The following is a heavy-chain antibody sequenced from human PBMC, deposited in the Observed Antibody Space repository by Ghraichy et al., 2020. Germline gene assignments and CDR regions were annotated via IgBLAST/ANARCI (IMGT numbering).Heavy chain of an antibody. J-gene: IGHJ4*02. Sequence: GGSLRLSCAASGFTFSDYYMSWIRQAPGKGLEWVSYISSSGSTIYYADSVKGRFTISRDNAKNSLYLQMNSLRAEDTAVYYCARDYDFWSMTPKPTFDYWGQGTLVTVSS. CDR3: ARDYDFWSMTPKPTFDY. CDR2: ISSSGSTI. D-gene: IGHD3-3*01. V-gene: IGHV3-11*01. CDR1: GFTFSDYY.